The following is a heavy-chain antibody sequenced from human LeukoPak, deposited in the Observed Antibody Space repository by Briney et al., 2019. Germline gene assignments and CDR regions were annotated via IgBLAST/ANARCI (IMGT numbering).Heavy chain of an antibody. CDR3: ARDHPPNYGSGRYYFDY. CDR2: IYSGGST. V-gene: IGHV3-53*01. D-gene: IGHD3-10*01. J-gene: IGHJ4*02. Sequence: GGSLRLSCAASGFTVSSNYMSWVRQAPGKGLEWVSVIYSGGSTYYADSVKGRFTISRDNSKNTLYLQMNSLRAEDTAVYYCARDHPPNYGSGRYYFDYWGQGTLVTVSS. CDR1: GFTVSSNY.